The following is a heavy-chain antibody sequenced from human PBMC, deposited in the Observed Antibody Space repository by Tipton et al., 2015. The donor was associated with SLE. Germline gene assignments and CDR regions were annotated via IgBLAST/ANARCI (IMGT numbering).Heavy chain of an antibody. D-gene: IGHD2-15*01. CDR2: ISAYNGNT. J-gene: IGHJ4*02. CDR3: ARASYCSGGSCYPHYFDY. Sequence: QSGAEVKKPGASVKVSCKASGYTFTSYGISWVRQAPGQGLEWMGWISAYNGNTNYAQKLQGRVTMTTDTSTSTAYMGLRSLRSDDTAVYYCARASYCSGGSCYPHYFDYWGQGTLVTVSS. V-gene: IGHV1-18*01. CDR1: GYTFTSYG.